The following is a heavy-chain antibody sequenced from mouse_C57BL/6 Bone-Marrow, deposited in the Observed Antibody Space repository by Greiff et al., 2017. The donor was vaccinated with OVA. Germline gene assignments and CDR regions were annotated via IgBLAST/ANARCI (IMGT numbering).Heavy chain of an antibody. CDR2: INPTNGGT. Sequence: EVQLQQSGAELVKPGASVKLSCKASGYTFTDYYMNWVKQSPGKSLEWIGDINPTNGGTSYNQKFKGKATLTVDESSSTAYMQLRSLTSEDSAVFYGAGPPNYYGSRGFAYWGQGTLVTVSA. CDR1: GYTFTDYY. D-gene: IGHD1-1*01. CDR3: AGPPNYYGSRGFAY. V-gene: IGHV1-26*01. J-gene: IGHJ3*01.